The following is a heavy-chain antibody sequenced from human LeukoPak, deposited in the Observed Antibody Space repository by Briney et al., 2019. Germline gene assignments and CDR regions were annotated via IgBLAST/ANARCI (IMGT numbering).Heavy chain of an antibody. CDR1: GGSIRSYF. CDR3: ARERRSGYYVNWFDP. V-gene: IGHV4-59*01. Sequence: SETLSLTCFVSGGSIRSYFWSWIRQSPGKGLEWLGHIYSNGSTRYNPSLKSRVTISVDTSKTQFSLGLSSVTPADTALYFCARERRSGYYVNWFDPWGQGTLVTVSS. J-gene: IGHJ5*02. CDR2: IYSNGST. D-gene: IGHD3-22*01.